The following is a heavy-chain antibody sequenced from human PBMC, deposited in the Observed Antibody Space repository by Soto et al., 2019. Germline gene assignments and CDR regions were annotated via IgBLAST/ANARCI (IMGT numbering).Heavy chain of an antibody. CDR1: GYTFTSYA. CDR2: INAGNGNT. CDR3: ALAAITYYYYGMDV. D-gene: IGHD2-2*02. Sequence: QVQLVQSGAEVKKPGASVKVSCKASGYTFTSYAMHWVRQAPGQRLEWMGWINAGNGNTKYSQKFQGRVTITRDTSASTAYMELSSLRSEDTAVYYCALAAITYYYYGMDVWGQGTTVTVSS. V-gene: IGHV1-3*01. J-gene: IGHJ6*02.